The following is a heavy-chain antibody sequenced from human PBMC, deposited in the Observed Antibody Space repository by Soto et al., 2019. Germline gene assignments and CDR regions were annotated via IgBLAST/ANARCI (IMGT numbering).Heavy chain of an antibody. D-gene: IGHD3-3*01. CDR1: GGSISSYY. CDR3: ARVLFGRGNWFDP. CDR2: IYYSGST. J-gene: IGHJ5*02. Sequence: QVQLQESGPGLVKPSETLSLTCTVSGGSISSYYWSWIRQPPGKGLEWLGYIYYSGSTNYNPSLKSRVNISFDTSKNQVSLKLSSVTAADTAVYYCARVLFGRGNWFDPWGQGTLVTVSS. V-gene: IGHV4-59*01.